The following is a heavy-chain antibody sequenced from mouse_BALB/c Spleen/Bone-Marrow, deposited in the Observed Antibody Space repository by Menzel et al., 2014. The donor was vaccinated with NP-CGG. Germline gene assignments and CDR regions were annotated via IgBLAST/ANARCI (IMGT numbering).Heavy chain of an antibody. V-gene: IGHV2-6-7*01. Sequence: QVQLKESGPGLVAPSQSLSITCTVSGFSLTGYGVNWVRQPPGKGLEWLGMIWGDGSTDYNSALKSRLIISKDNSKSQVFLKMNSLQTDDTARYYCARELGHYAMDYWGQGTSVTVSS. D-gene: IGHD4-1*01. J-gene: IGHJ4*01. CDR2: IWGDGST. CDR3: ARELGHYAMDY. CDR1: GFSLTGYG.